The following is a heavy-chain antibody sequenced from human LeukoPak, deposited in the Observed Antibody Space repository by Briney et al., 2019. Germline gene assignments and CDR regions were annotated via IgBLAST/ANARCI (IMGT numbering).Heavy chain of an antibody. CDR3: ARDQWGSGRYYRFDY. Sequence: ASVKVSCRASGYTFTSYAMHWVRQAPGQRLEWMGWINGGNGNTKYSQKFPGRVTITRDTSASTAYMELSSLRSEDTAVYYCARDQWGSGRYYRFDYWGQGTLVTVSS. CDR1: GYTFTSYA. V-gene: IGHV1-3*01. D-gene: IGHD1-26*01. J-gene: IGHJ4*02. CDR2: INGGNGNT.